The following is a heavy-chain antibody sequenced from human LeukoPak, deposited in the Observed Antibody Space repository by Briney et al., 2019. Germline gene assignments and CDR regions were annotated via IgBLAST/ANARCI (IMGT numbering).Heavy chain of an antibody. CDR2: IYYSGST. J-gene: IGHJ4*02. CDR1: GGSISSSSFY. CDR3: ARLPTITFFDY. Sequence: SETLSLTCTVSGGSISSSSFYWGWIRQPPGRGREWIGSIYYSGSTSYNPHLKCRVTISVDTSKNQFSLKLSSVTAADTAVYYCARLPTITFFDYWGQGTLVTVSS. V-gene: IGHV4-39*01. D-gene: IGHD5-12*01.